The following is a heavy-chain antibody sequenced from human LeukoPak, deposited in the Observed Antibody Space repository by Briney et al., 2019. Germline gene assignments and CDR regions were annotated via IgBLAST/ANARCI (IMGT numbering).Heavy chain of an antibody. V-gene: IGHV4-39*01. CDR1: GGSISSSSYY. CDR2: IYYSGST. CDR3: ARLSSSSNDAFDI. Sequence: SETLSLTCTVSGGSISSSSYYWGWTRQPPGKGLEWIGSIYYSGSTYYNPSLKSRFTISVDTSKNQFSLKLSSVTAADTAVYYCARLSSSSNDAFDIWGQGTMVTVSS. J-gene: IGHJ3*02. D-gene: IGHD6-13*01.